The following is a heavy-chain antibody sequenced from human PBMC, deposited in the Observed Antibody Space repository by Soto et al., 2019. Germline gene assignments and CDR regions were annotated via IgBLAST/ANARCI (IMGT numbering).Heavy chain of an antibody. CDR1: GFSLSSTRVA. Sequence: QITLKESGPTLVKPTQTLTLTCTFSGFSLSSTRVAVGWIRQPPGKALEWLALIYWDDDKRYSPFLKSRLTITTDTSKNQVVLTMTNIDPVDTAAYYCAHSVVAGLGYYFDYWGQGTLVTVSS. J-gene: IGHJ4*02. D-gene: IGHD6-19*01. CDR2: IYWDDDK. CDR3: AHSVVAGLGYYFDY. V-gene: IGHV2-5*02.